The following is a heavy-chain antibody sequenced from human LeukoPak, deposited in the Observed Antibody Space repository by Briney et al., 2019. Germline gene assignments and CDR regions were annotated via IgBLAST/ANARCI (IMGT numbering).Heavy chain of an antibody. J-gene: IGHJ6*02. CDR1: GGSISSGGYY. Sequence: SETLSLTCTVSGGSISSGGYYWSWIRQHPGKGLEWIVYIYYSGSTYYNPSLKSRVTISVDTSKNQFSLKLSSVTAADTAVYYCARDSVVVVPAAIGPDYYYYSGMVVWGQGTTVTVSS. CDR2: IYYSGST. CDR3: ARDSVVVVPAAIGPDYYYYSGMVV. D-gene: IGHD2-2*01. V-gene: IGHV4-31*03.